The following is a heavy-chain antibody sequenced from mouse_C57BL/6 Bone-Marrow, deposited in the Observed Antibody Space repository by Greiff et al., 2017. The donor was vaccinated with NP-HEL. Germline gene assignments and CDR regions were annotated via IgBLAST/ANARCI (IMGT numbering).Heavy chain of an antibody. J-gene: IGHJ4*01. D-gene: IGHD2-2*01. CDR2: ISSGGSYT. Sequence: EVKLVESGGDLVKPGGSLKLSCAASGFTFSSYGMSWVRQTPDKRLEWVATISSGGSYTYYPDSVKGRFTISRDNAKNTLYLQMSSLKSEDTAMYYCARDLVTTAMDYWGQGTSVTVSS. CDR1: GFTFSSYG. V-gene: IGHV5-6*02. CDR3: ARDLVTTAMDY.